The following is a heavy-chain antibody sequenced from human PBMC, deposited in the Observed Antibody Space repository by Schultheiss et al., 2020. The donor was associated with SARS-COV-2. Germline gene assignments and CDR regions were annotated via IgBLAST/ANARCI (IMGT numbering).Heavy chain of an antibody. CDR1: GGSISSGGYY. CDR3: AGSGWYVGFDY. CDR2: INHSGSN. J-gene: IGHJ4*02. D-gene: IGHD6-19*01. Sequence: SETLSLTCSVSGGSISSGGYYWSWIRQPPGKGLEWIGEINHSGSNNYNPSLKSRVTISVDTSKNQFSLKLSSVTAADTAVYYCAGSGWYVGFDYWGQGTLVTVSS. V-gene: IGHV4-61*08.